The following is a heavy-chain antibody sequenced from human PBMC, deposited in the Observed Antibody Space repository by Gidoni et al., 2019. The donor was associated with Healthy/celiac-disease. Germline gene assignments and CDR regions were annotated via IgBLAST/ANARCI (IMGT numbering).Heavy chain of an antibody. CDR3: ARPLGYCSSTSCFAFDI. Sequence: QLQLQESGPGLVKPSETLSLTCTVSGGSISSSSTYWGWIRQPPGKGLEWIGSIYYSGSTYYNPSLKSRVTISVDTSKNQFSLKLSSVTAADTSVYYCARPLGYCSSTSCFAFDIWGQGTMVTVSS. J-gene: IGHJ3*02. CDR2: IYYSGST. CDR1: GGSISSSSTY. D-gene: IGHD2-2*01. V-gene: IGHV4-39*01.